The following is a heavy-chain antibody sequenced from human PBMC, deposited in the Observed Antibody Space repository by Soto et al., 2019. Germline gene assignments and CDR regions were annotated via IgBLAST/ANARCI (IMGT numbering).Heavy chain of an antibody. V-gene: IGHV1-69*13. Sequence: SVKVSGKASGSTFSSYAISCVRQAPGQGLEWMGGIIPIFGTANYAQKFQGRVTITADESTSTAYMELSSLRSEDTAVYYCARAAPRITIFGVVGPYGMDVWGQGTTVTVS. CDR2: IIPIFGTA. D-gene: IGHD3-3*01. CDR1: GSTFSSYA. J-gene: IGHJ6*02. CDR3: ARAAPRITIFGVVGPYGMDV.